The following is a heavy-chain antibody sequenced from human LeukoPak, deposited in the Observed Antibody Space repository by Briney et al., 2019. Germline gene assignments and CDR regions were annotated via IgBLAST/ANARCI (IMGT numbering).Heavy chain of an antibody. J-gene: IGHJ6*02. V-gene: IGHV4-39*01. CDR1: GGSISSSSYY. CDR2: IYYSGST. D-gene: IGHD3-3*01. CDR3: ASRLGSGMDV. Sequence: PSETLSLTCTVSGGSISSSSYYRGWIRQPPGKGLEWIGSIYYSGSTYYNPSLKSRVTISVDTSKNQFSLKLSSVTAADTAVYYCASRLGSGMDVWGQGTTVTVSS.